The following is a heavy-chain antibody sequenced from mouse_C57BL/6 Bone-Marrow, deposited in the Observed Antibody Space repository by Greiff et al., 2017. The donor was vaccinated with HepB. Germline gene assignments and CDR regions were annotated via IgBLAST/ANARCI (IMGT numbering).Heavy chain of an antibody. CDR1: GYTFTSYW. CDR3: GLWSYWYFDV. CDR2: IYPGSGST. J-gene: IGHJ1*03. D-gene: IGHD1-1*02. Sequence: QVQLQQPGAELVKPGASVKMSCKASGYTFTSYWITWVKQRPGQGLEWIGDIYPGSGSTNYNEKFKSKATLTVDTSSRTAYMQLSSLTSEDSAVYYCGLWSYWYFDVWGTGTTVTVSS. V-gene: IGHV1-55*01.